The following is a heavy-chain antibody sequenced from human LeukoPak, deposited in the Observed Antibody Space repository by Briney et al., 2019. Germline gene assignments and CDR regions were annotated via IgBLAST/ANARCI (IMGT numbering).Heavy chain of an antibody. CDR1: GGSISSGDYY. D-gene: IGHD3-22*01. CDR3: ASSYYDSSGYNDDAFDI. V-gene: IGHV4-30-4*01. CDR2: IYYSGST. J-gene: IGHJ3*02. Sequence: PSETLSLTCTVSGGSISSGDYYWSWIRQPPGKGLEWIGYIYYSGSTYYNPSLKSRVTISVDTSKNQFSLKLSSVTAADTAVYYCASSYYDSSGYNDDAFDIWGQGTMVTVSS.